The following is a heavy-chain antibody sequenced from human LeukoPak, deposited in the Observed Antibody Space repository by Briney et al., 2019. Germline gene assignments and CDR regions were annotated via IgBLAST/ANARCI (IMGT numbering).Heavy chain of an antibody. CDR3: ARHLNSYGYVLDY. V-gene: IGHV4-59*08. Sequence: SETLSLTCTVSGGSLSSYYWSWIRQPPGKGLEWIGYIYYSGSTNYNPSLKSRVTISVDTSRNQFSLKLSSVTAADTAVYYCARHLNSYGYVLDYWGQGTLVTVSS. J-gene: IGHJ4*02. CDR1: GGSLSSYY. D-gene: IGHD5-18*01. CDR2: IYYSGST.